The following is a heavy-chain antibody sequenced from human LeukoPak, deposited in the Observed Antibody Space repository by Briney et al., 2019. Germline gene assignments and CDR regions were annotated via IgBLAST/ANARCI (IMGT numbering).Heavy chain of an antibody. D-gene: IGHD5-12*01. Sequence: ASVKVSCKASRYTFTSYGISWVRQAPGQGLEWMGWISAYNGNTNYAQKLQGRVTMTTDTSTSTAYMELRSLRSDDTAVYYCARLGGSRDYYYGMDVWGQGTTVTVSS. CDR1: RYTFTSYG. CDR3: ARLGGSRDYYYGMDV. J-gene: IGHJ6*02. V-gene: IGHV1-18*01. CDR2: ISAYNGNT.